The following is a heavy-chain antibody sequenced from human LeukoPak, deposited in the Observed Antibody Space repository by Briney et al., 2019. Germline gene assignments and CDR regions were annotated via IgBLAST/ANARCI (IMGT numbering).Heavy chain of an antibody. CDR2: IKEDGSEK. Sequence: PGGSLRLSCAASGSIFGDFWMTWVRQAPGKGLEWVANIKEDGSEKYSVDSVKGRFTISRDNAKNTLFLQMNSLRAEDTAMYYCAREYYYNSSGHGCSAYWGQGTLVTVSS. V-gene: IGHV3-7*01. CDR3: AREYYYNSSGHGCSAY. D-gene: IGHD3-22*01. CDR1: GSIFGDFW. J-gene: IGHJ4*02.